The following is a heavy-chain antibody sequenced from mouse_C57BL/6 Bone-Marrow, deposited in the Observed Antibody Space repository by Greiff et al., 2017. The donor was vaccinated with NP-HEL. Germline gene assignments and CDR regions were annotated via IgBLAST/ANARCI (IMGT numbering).Heavy chain of an antibody. CDR3: ARAAYYDYHLRAMDY. CDR2: IDPNSGGT. CDR1: GYTFTSYW. Sequence: QVQLQQPGAELVKPGASVKLSCKASGYTFTSYWMPWVQQRPGRGLEWIGRIDPNSGGTKYTEKFKSKATLTVDKPSSTAYMQISRLTSEDSAVYYGARAAYYDYHLRAMDYWGQGTSVTVSS. V-gene: IGHV1-72*01. J-gene: IGHJ4*01. D-gene: IGHD2-4*01.